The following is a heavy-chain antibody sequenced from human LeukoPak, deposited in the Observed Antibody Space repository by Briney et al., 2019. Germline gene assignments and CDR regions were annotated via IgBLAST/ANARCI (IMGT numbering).Heavy chain of an antibody. CDR1: GFTVSSNY. V-gene: IGHV3-53*01. CDR2: IYSGGTT. J-gene: IGHJ6*04. CDR3: AELGITMIGGV. Sequence: SGGSLRLSCAASGFTVSSNYMSWVRQAPGKGLEWVSVIYSGGTTYYADSVMGRFTISRDNAKNSLYLQMNSLRAEDTAVYYCAELGITMIGGVWGKGTTVTISS. D-gene: IGHD3-10*02.